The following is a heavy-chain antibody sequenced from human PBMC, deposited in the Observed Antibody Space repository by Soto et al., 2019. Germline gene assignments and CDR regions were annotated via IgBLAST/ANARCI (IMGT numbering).Heavy chain of an antibody. J-gene: IGHJ4*01. V-gene: IGHV3-15*07. CDR3: TTDSYSTIIIVRFDY. D-gene: IGHD3-22*01. Sequence: GGSLRLSCAASGFTFSNAWVNWVRQAPGKGLEWVGRIKSKTDGGTTDYAEPVKGRFAISRDDSNNMVYLQMNSLKIEDTAVYYCTTDSYSTIIIVRFDYWGHGTLVTVSS. CDR1: GFTFSNAW. CDR2: IKSKTDGGTT.